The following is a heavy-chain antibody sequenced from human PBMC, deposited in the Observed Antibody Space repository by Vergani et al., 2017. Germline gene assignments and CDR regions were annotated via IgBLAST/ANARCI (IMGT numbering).Heavy chain of an antibody. CDR1: GYTFTSYA. V-gene: IGHV7-4-1*02. CDR2: INTNTGNP. D-gene: IGHD2-2*01. J-gene: IGHJ5*02. CDR3: ARESDCSRTSCYGHNWFDP. Sequence: QVQLVQSGSELKKPGASVKVSCKASGYTFTSYAMNWVRQAPGQGLEWMGWINTNTGNPTYAQGFTGRFVFSLDTSVSTAYLQISSLKAEDTAVYYCARESDCSRTSCYGHNWFDPWGQGTLVTVSS.